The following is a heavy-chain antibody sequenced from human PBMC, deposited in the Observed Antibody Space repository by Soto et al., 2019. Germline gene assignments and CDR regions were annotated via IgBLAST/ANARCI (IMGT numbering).Heavy chain of an antibody. CDR2: INHSGST. J-gene: IGHJ4*02. D-gene: IGHD3-22*01. Sequence: KSSETLSLTCAVYGGSFSGYYWSWIRQPPGKGLEWIGEINHSGSTNYNPSLKSRVTISVDTSKNQFSLKLSSVTAADTAVYYCARGGHYDSSGLTPRGVFDYWGQGTLVTVSS. V-gene: IGHV4-34*01. CDR3: ARGGHYDSSGLTPRGVFDY. CDR1: GGSFSGYY.